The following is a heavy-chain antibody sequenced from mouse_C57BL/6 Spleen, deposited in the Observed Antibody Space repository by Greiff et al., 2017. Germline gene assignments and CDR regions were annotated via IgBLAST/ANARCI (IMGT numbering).Heavy chain of an antibody. V-gene: IGHV1-69*01. J-gene: IGHJ3*01. CDR3: ARWETWGFAY. CDR2: IDPSDSYT. CDR1: GYTFTSYW. Sequence: VQLQQSGAELVMPGASVKLSCKASGYTFTSYWMHWVKQRPGQGLEWIGEIDPSDSYTNYNQKFKGKSTLTVDKSSSTAYMQLSSLTSEDSAVYYCARWETWGFAYWGQGTLVTVSA. D-gene: IGHD4-1*01.